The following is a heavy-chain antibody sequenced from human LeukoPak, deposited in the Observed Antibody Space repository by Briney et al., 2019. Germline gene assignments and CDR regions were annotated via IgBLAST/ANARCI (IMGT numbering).Heavy chain of an antibody. D-gene: IGHD3-22*01. J-gene: IGHJ4*02. V-gene: IGHV4-31*03. Sequence: SETLSLTCTVSGGSISSGGYYWSWIRQHPGKGLEWIGYIYYSGSTYYNPSLKSRVTISVDTSKNQFSLKLSSVTAPDTAVYYCARDGGTYDSSGYYYAPAVVWGQGTLVTVSS. CDR2: IYYSGST. CDR3: ARDGGTYDSSGYYYAPAVV. CDR1: GGSISSGGYY.